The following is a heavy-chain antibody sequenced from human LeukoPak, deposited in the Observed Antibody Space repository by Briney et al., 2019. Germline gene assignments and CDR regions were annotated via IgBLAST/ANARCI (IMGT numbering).Heavy chain of an antibody. V-gene: IGHV1-69*04. J-gene: IGHJ5*02. D-gene: IGHD2-2*01. CDR2: IIPILGIA. CDR1: GGTFSSYA. Sequence: GASVRVSCKASGGTFSSYAISWVRQAPGQGLEWMGRIIPILGIANYAQKFQGRVTITADESTSTAYMELSSLRSEDTAVYYCAREGNCSSTSCSLGWFDPWGQGTLVTVSS. CDR3: AREGNCSSTSCSLGWFDP.